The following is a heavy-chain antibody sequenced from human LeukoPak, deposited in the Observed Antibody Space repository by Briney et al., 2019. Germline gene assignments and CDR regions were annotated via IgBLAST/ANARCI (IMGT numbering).Heavy chain of an antibody. Sequence: ASVKVSCKASGYTFTSYGISWVRQAPGQGLEWMGWISAYNGNTNYAQKFQGRVTMTTDTSTSTAYMELRSLRSDDTAVYYCARVLRYDFWSAYYFDYWGQGTLVTVSS. J-gene: IGHJ4*02. CDR2: ISAYNGNT. CDR1: GYTFTSYG. D-gene: IGHD3-3*01. CDR3: ARVLRYDFWSAYYFDY. V-gene: IGHV1-18*01.